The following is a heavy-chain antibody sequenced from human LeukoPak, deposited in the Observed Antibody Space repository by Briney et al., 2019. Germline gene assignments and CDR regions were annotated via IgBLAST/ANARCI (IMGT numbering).Heavy chain of an antibody. CDR3: VRDLYYWAAMDV. J-gene: IGHJ6*02. V-gene: IGHV3-53*01. CDR1: GDSISSSNW. D-gene: IGHD3-10*01. CDR2: IGSDDRT. Sequence: PSETLSLTCTVSGDSISSSNWWSWVRQAPGKGLEWVSGIGSDDRTHYAESVKGRFAISRGMDESTLFLQMNSLRAEDTALYYCVRDLYYWAAMDVWGQGTTVTVS.